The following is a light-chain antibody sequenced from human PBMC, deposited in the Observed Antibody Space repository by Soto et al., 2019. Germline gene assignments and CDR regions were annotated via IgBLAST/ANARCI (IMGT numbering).Light chain of an antibody. Sequence: QSVLTQPASVSGSPGQSITISCSGTSSDVGGYNYVSWYQQDPGKAPKLMIYEVSNRPSGVSNRFSGSKSGNTASLTISGLQAEDEADYYCSSYTSSSTLAVFGTGTKVTVL. CDR1: SSDVGGYNY. V-gene: IGLV2-14*01. J-gene: IGLJ1*01. CDR2: EVS. CDR3: SSYTSSSTLAV.